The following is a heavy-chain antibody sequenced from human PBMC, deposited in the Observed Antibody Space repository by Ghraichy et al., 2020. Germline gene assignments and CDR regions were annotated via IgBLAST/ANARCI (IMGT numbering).Heavy chain of an antibody. D-gene: IGHD3-22*01. CDR2: IYYSGRT. Sequence: SETLSLTCTVSGGSISSYYWSWIRQPPGKGLEWIGYIYYSGRTNYNPSFKSRVTISVDTTKNQFSLKLSSVTAADTAVYYCARGYYDSSGYYSHSNWGQGTLVTVSS. V-gene: IGHV4-59*01. CDR1: GGSISSYY. CDR3: ARGYYDSSGYYSHSN. J-gene: IGHJ4*02.